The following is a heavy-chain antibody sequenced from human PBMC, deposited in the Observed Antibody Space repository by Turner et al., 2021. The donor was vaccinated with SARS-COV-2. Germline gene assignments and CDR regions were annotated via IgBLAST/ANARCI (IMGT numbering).Heavy chain of an antibody. CDR2: FDPEDGAT. CDR1: GYTLTELS. V-gene: IGHV1-24*01. CDR3: ATGYQLRVNWFDP. J-gene: IGHJ5*02. D-gene: IGHD2-2*01. Sequence: QVQLVQSGAEVKKPGASVKVSCKISGYTLTELSMYGVRPAPGKGLEWMGGFDPEDGATIYAQNLQGRVTMTEDTSTDTDYMEMSSLRAEDTAVYFCATGYQLRVNWFDPWGQGTLVTVSS.